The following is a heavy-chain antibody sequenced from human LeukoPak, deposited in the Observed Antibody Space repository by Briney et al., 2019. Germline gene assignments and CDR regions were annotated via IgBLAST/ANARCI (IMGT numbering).Heavy chain of an antibody. CDR1: GFTFSSYG. D-gene: IGHD6-13*01. V-gene: IGHV3-33*01. J-gene: IGHJ4*02. CDR2: IWYDGSNK. Sequence: TGGSLRLSCAASGFTFSSYGMHWVRQAPGKGLEWVAVIWYDGSNKYYADSVKGRFTISRDNSKNTLYLQMNSLRAEDTAVYYCARRIAAAKHFDYWGQGTLVTVSS. CDR3: ARRIAAAKHFDY.